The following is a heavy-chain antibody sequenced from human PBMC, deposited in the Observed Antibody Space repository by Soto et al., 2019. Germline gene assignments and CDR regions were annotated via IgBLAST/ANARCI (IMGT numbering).Heavy chain of an antibody. J-gene: IGHJ5*02. CDR2: INHSGST. CDR3: ARGGDPTLYNWFDP. Sequence: SETLSLTCAVYGGSFSGYYWSWIRQPPGKGLEWIGEINHSGSTNYNPSLKSRVTISVDTSKNQFSLKLSSVTAADTAVYYCARGGDPTLYNWFDPWGQGTLVTVSS. CDR1: GGSFSGYY. V-gene: IGHV4-34*01.